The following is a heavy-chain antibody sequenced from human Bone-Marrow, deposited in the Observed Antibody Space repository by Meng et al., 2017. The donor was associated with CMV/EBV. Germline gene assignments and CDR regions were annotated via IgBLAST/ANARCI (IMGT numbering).Heavy chain of an antibody. V-gene: IGHV1-2*02. CDR3: ARIMIRGVINDAFDI. CDR1: GYTFTGYY. J-gene: IGHJ3*02. Sequence: ASVKVSCKASGYTFTGYYIHWVRQAPGQGLEWMGWINSNSGDTNYAQKFQGRVTMARDTSISTAYMELSRLRSDDTAVYYCARIMIRGVINDAFDIWGQGTMVTVSS. CDR2: INSNSGDT. D-gene: IGHD3-10*01.